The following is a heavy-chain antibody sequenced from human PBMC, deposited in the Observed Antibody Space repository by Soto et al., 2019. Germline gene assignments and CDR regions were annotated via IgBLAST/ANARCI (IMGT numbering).Heavy chain of an antibody. D-gene: IGHD2-15*01. CDR2: ISYDGSNK. CDR1: GFTFSSYG. CDR3: AKVQRYCSGGSCYYYGMDV. J-gene: IGHJ6*02. Sequence: QVQLVESGGGVVQPGRSLRLSCAASGFTFSSYGMHWVRQAPGKGLEWVAVISYDGSNKYYADSVKGRFTISRDNSKNTLYLQMNSLRAEDTAVYYCAKVQRYCSGGSCYYYGMDVWGQGTTVTVSS. V-gene: IGHV3-30*18.